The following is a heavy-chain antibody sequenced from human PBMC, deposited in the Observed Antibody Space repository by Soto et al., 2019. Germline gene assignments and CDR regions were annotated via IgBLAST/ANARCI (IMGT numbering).Heavy chain of an antibody. CDR2: ISGSGGST. D-gene: IGHD3-22*01. CDR3: AKRIDYYDSSGYHSHFDY. Sequence: EVQLLESGGGLVQPGGSLRLSCAASGFTFSSYAMSWVRQAPGKGLEWVSAISGSGGSTYYADSVKGRFTISRDNSKNTLYLQMNSLRAEDTAVYYCAKRIDYYDSSGYHSHFDYWGQGTLVTVSS. CDR1: GFTFSSYA. V-gene: IGHV3-23*01. J-gene: IGHJ4*02.